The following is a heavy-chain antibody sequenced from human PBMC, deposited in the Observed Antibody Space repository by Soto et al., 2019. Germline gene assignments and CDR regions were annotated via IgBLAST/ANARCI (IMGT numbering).Heavy chain of an antibody. CDR3: ARMYSSSSWTFVY. Sequence: QVQLQESGPGLVKPSQTLSLTCTVSGSSISSDGYYWSWIRQHPGKGLEWIGYIYYSGSAYYNPSLKSRVTILVDTSKNQFSLKLSSVTAADTAMYYCARMYSSSSWTFVYWGQGTLVTVSS. V-gene: IGHV4-31*03. J-gene: IGHJ4*02. D-gene: IGHD6-6*01. CDR1: GSSISSDGYY. CDR2: IYYSGSA.